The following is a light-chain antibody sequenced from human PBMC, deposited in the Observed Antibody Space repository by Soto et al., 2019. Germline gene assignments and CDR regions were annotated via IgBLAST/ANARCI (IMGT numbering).Light chain of an antibody. CDR2: GAS. CDR1: QGISSF. Sequence: IQSTQSPSSLSASVGDRVTITCRASQGISSFLAWYQQKPGKAPKVLIYGASTLQSGVPLRFSGRGSGTDFTLTISSLQPEDFATYYCQQLESFPLTFGGGTKV. CDR3: QQLESFPLT. J-gene: IGKJ4*01. V-gene: IGKV1-9*01.